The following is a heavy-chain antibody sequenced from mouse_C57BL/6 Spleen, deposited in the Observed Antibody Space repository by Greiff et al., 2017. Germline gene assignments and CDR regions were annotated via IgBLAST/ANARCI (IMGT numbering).Heavy chain of an antibody. CDR2: IDPSDSYT. J-gene: IGHJ2*01. CDR3: ARADFGY. D-gene: IGHD3-3*01. Sequence: QVHVKQPGAELVMPGASVKLSCKASGYTFTSYWMHWVKQRPGQGLEWIGEIDPSDSYTNYNQKFKGKSTLTVDKSSSTAYMQLSSLTSEDSAVYYCARADFGYWGQGTTLTVSS. V-gene: IGHV1-69*01. CDR1: GYTFTSYW.